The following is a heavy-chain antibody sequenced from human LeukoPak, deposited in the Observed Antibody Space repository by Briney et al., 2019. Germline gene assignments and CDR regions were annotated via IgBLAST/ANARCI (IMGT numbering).Heavy chain of an antibody. CDR3: ARDRFCSDGSCSHGFDY. CDR2: IYYSGST. J-gene: IGHJ4*02. V-gene: IGHV4-59*01. D-gene: IGHD2-15*01. CDR1: GGSISSYY. Sequence: PSETLSLTCTVSGGSISSYYWSWIRQPPGKGLEWIGYIYYSGSTNYNPSLKSRVTISVDTSKNQVSLKLSSVTAADTAVYYCARDRFCSDGSCSHGFDYWGQGALVTVSS.